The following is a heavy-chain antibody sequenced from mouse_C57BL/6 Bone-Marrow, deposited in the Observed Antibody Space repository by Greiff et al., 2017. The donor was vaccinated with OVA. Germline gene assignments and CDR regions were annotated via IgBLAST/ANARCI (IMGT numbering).Heavy chain of an antibody. J-gene: IGHJ2*01. V-gene: IGHV1-78*01. CDR2: IYPRDGST. CDR3: ARSHYYGSSYFDY. CDR1: GYTFTDHT. D-gene: IGHD1-1*01. Sequence: VQLQQPGAELVKPGASVKISCKVSGYTFTDHTIHWMKQRPEQGLEWIGYIYPRDGSTKYNEKFKGKATLTADKSSSTAYMQLNSLTSEDSAVYFCARSHYYGSSYFDYWGQGTTLTVSS.